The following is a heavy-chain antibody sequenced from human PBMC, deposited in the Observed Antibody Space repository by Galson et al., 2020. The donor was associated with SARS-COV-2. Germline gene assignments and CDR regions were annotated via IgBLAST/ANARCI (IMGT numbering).Heavy chain of an antibody. Sequence: ASETLSLTCTVSGGSISTAGYYWAWIRQHPGKGLEWIGHIYYIGATYYNPSLKSRLAISADMSKSQVYMRLDSVSPADRAIYYCASGQMANNAFDVWGHGTMVAVS. CDR2: IYYIGAT. CDR1: GGSISTAGYY. J-gene: IGHJ3*01. CDR3: ASGQMANNAFDV. D-gene: IGHD2-8*01. V-gene: IGHV4-31*03.